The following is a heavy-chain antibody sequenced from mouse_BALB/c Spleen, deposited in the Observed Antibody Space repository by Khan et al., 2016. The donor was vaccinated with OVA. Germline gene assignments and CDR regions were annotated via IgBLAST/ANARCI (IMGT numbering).Heavy chain of an antibody. CDR3: AGNSLYYHGSNYGALDD. J-gene: IGHJ4*01. D-gene: IGHD1-1*01. Sequence: QIQLVQSGPELKEPGATVKISCKASGYTFTNYGMNWLKQAPGKGLKWMGWINTYTGKPTYADDFKGRFAFSLDTSASTAYLQINNLKTEDKATYFCAGNSLYYHGSNYGALDDWGQGTSVIVSS. V-gene: IGHV9-1*02. CDR2: INTYTGKP. CDR1: GYTFTNYG.